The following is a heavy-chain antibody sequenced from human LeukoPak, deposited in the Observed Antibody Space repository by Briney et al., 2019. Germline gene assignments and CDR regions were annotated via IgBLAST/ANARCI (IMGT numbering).Heavy chain of an antibody. D-gene: IGHD6-13*01. CDR3: AKDPSSSWQENWFDP. J-gene: IGHJ5*02. CDR2: VSGSGGST. CDR1: GFTFSSYA. Sequence: GGSLRLSCAASGFTFSSYAMSWVRQAPGKGLEWVSAVSGSGGSTYYADSVKGRFTISRDNSKNTLYLQMNSLRAEDTVVYYCAKDPSSSWQENWFDPWGQGTLVTVSS. V-gene: IGHV3-23*01.